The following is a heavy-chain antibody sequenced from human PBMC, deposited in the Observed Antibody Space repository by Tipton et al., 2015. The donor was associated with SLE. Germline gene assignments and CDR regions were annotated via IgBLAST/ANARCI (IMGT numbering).Heavy chain of an antibody. CDR3: ARDRRSRTYYYYMDV. V-gene: IGHV4-61*02. CDR1: GGSISSGSYY. D-gene: IGHD5-24*01. J-gene: IGHJ6*03. Sequence: TLSLTCTVSGGSISSGSYYWSWIRQPAGKGLEWIGRIYTSGSTNYNPSLKRRVTISVDTSKNQFSLKLSSVTAADTAVYYCARDRRSRTYYYYMDVWGKGTTVTVSS. CDR2: IYTSGST.